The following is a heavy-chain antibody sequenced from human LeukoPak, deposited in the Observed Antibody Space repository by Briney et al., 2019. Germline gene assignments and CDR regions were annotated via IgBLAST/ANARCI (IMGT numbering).Heavy chain of an antibody. D-gene: IGHD1-1*01. CDR2: IYYSGST. V-gene: IGHV4-59*01. CDR1: GGSISSYY. Sequence: SETLSLTCTVSGGSISSYYWSWIRQPPGKGLEWIGYIYYSGSTNYNPSLKSRVTISVGTSKNQFSLKLSSVTAADTAVYYCASSGKLEYYFDYWGQGTLVTVSS. J-gene: IGHJ4*02. CDR3: ASSGKLEYYFDY.